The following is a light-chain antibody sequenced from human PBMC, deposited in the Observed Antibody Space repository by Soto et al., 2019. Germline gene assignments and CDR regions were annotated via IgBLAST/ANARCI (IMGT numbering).Light chain of an antibody. J-gene: IGKJ4*01. CDR2: GAS. CDR3: QQYGSSPT. CDR1: QSVSSHY. V-gene: IGKV3-20*01. Sequence: DIVLTQSPGTLSLSPGERATLSCRASQSVSSHYLAWYQQKPGQAPRLLIYGASTRATGIPDRFSGRGSGTDFTLTITRLEPEDFAVYSCQQYGSSPTFGGGTKVDIK.